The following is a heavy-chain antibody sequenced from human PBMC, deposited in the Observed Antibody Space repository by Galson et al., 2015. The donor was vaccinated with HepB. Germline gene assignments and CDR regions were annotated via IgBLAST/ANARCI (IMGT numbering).Heavy chain of an antibody. CDR3: ARGVSIAAAGTAFYWFDP. Sequence: SVKVSCKASGGTFSSYAISWVRQAPGQGLEWMGWINTNTGNPMYAQGLTGRFVFSLDTPVSTAYLQISSLKAEDTAVYYCARGVSIAAAGTAFYWFDPWGQGTLVTVSS. V-gene: IGHV7-4-1*02. CDR1: GGTFSSYA. CDR2: INTNTGNP. D-gene: IGHD6-13*01. J-gene: IGHJ5*02.